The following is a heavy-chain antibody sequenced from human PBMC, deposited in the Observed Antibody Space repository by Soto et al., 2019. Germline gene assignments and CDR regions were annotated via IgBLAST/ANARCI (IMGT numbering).Heavy chain of an antibody. Sequence: VGSLRLSCAASGFTFSSYGMHWVRQAPGKGLEWVAVIWYDGSNKYYADSVKGRFTISRDNSKNTLYLQMNSLRAEDTAVYYCARDSGYDFWSGYSPPWFDPWGQGTLVTVSS. CDR1: GFTFSSYG. J-gene: IGHJ5*02. CDR2: IWYDGSNK. CDR3: ARDSGYDFWSGYSPPWFDP. D-gene: IGHD3-3*01. V-gene: IGHV3-33*01.